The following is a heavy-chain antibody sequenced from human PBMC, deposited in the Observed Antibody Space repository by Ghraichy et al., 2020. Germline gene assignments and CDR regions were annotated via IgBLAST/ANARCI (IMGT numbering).Heavy chain of an antibody. CDR3: AKLVPTYYYDSSGLGSNADDAFDI. V-gene: IGHV3-30*02. CDR1: GFTFSSYG. J-gene: IGHJ3*02. Sequence: GESLNISCAASGFTFSSYGMHWVRQAPGKGLEWVAFIRYDGSNKYYADSVKGRFTISRDNSKNTLYLQMNSLRAEDTAVYYCAKLVPTYYYDSSGLGSNADDAFDIWGQGTMVTVSS. D-gene: IGHD3-22*01. CDR2: IRYDGSNK.